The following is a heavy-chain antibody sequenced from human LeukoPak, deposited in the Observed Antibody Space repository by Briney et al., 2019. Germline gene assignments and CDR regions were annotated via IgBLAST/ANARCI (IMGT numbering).Heavy chain of an antibody. CDR3: ARGAVPKGGNPPGVVWLRFDY. CDR1: GGSISSGGYY. D-gene: IGHD4-23*01. J-gene: IGHJ4*02. Sequence: SQTLSLTCTVSGGSISSGGYYWSWIRQHPGKGLEWIGYIYYSGSTYYNPSLKSRVTISVDTSKNQFSLKLSSVTAADTAVYYCARGAVPKGGNPPGVVWLRFDYWGQGTLVTVSS. CDR2: IYYSGST. V-gene: IGHV4-31*03.